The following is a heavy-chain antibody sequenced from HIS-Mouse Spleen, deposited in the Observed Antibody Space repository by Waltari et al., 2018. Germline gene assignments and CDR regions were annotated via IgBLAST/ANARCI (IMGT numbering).Heavy chain of an antibody. D-gene: IGHD6-13*01. V-gene: IGHV4-39*07. CDR1: GGSISSSSYY. J-gene: IGHJ2*01. CDR2: IYYSGGT. Sequence: QLQLQESGPGLVKPSETLSLTCTVSGGSISSSSYYLGWIRQPPGKGLGWIGSIYYSGGTQYIPSLKSRVTISVDTYKNQFSLKLSSVTAADTAVYYCAREIPYSSSWYDWYFDLWGRGTLVTVSS. CDR3: AREIPYSSSWYDWYFDL.